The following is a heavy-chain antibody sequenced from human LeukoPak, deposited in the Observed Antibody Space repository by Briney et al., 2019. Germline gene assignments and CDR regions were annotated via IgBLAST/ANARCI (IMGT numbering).Heavy chain of an antibody. CDR3: AREWQRTFDY. J-gene: IGHJ4*02. Sequence: GGSLRLSCAASGFTFSSYEMNWVRQAPGKGLEWVSYISSSGSTIYYADSVKGRFTISRDNAKNSLYLQMNSLRAEDTAVYYCAREWQRTFDYWGRGTLVTVSS. D-gene: IGHD6-25*01. CDR2: ISSSGSTI. V-gene: IGHV3-48*03. CDR1: GFTFSSYE.